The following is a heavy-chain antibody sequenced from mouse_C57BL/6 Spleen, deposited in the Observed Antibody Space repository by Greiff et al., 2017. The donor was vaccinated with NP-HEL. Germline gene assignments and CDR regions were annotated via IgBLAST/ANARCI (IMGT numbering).Heavy chain of an antibody. J-gene: IGHJ2*01. CDR3: ARAPFDY. CDR1: GFTFSSYA. Sequence: EVQGVESGGGLVKPGGSLKLSCAASGFTFSSYAMSWVRQTPEKRLEWVATISDGCSYTYYPDNVKGRFTISRDNAKNNLYLQMSHLKSEDTAMYYCARAPFDYWGQGTTLTVSS. CDR2: ISDGCSYT. V-gene: IGHV5-4*01.